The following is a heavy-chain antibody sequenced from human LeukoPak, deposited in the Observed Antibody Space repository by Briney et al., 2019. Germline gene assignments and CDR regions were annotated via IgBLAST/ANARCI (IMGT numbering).Heavy chain of an antibody. Sequence: SETLSLTCTVSGGSISSYYWSWIRQPPGKGLEWIGYIYYSGSTNYNPSLKSRVTISVDTSKNQFSLKLSSVTAADTAVCYCAREGIVVVPAARLVSWFDPWGQGTLVTVSS. J-gene: IGHJ5*02. CDR2: IYYSGST. V-gene: IGHV4-59*01. CDR1: GGSISSYY. D-gene: IGHD2-2*01. CDR3: AREGIVVVPAARLVSWFDP.